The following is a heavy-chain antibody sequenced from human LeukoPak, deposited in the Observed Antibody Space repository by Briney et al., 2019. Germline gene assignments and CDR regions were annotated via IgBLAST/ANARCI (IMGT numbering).Heavy chain of an antibody. CDR1: GFTFSSYS. V-gene: IGHV3-48*04. CDR2: ISSSSSTT. Sequence: GGSLRLSCAASGFTFSSYSMNWVRQAPGKGLEWVSYISSSSSTTYYADSVKGRFTISRDNAKNTLYLQMNSLRAEDTAVYYCARGSRITIFGVVFNWFDPWGQGTLVTVSS. D-gene: IGHD3-3*01. J-gene: IGHJ5*02. CDR3: ARGSRITIFGVVFNWFDP.